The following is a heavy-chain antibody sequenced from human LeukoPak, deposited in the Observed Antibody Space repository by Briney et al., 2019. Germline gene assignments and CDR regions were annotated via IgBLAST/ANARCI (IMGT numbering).Heavy chain of an antibody. CDR2: IIPIFGTA. CDR1: GGTFSSYA. J-gene: IGHJ3*02. CDR3: ARHRLPRIYYDSNGYYHDAFDI. D-gene: IGHD3-22*01. V-gene: IGHV1-69*13. Sequence: SVKVSCKASGGTFSSYAISWVRQAPGQGREWMGGIIPIFGTANYAQKFQGRVTITADESTSTAYMELRSLRSDDTAVYYCARHRLPRIYYDSNGYYHDAFDIWGQGTMVTVSS.